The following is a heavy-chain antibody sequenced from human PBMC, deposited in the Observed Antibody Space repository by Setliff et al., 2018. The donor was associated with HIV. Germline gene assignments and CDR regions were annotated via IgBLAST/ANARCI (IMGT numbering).Heavy chain of an antibody. J-gene: IGHJ4*02. Sequence: SETLSLTCAVSGYSISSGYYWGWIRQPPGKGLEWIGSIYHSGSTYYNPSLKSRVTISVDTSKNQFSLKLSYVTAADPAVYYCAREDCSSTSCYPYDYWGQGTRGTVSS. CDR2: IYHSGST. D-gene: IGHD2-2*01. V-gene: IGHV4-38-2*02. CDR3: AREDCSSTSCYPYDY. CDR1: GYSISSGYY.